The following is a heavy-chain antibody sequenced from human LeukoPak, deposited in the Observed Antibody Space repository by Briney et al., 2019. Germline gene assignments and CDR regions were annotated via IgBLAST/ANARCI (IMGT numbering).Heavy chain of an antibody. D-gene: IGHD1-1*01. Sequence: SVKVSCKASGGTFSSYAINWVRQAPGQGLEWMGRIIPILGIANYAQKFQGRVTITADKSTSTAYMELSSLRSEDTAVYYCAPMEMATTTPFHYWGQGTLVTVSS. CDR1: GGTFSSYA. V-gene: IGHV1-69*04. J-gene: IGHJ4*02. CDR2: IIPILGIA. CDR3: APMEMATTTPFHY.